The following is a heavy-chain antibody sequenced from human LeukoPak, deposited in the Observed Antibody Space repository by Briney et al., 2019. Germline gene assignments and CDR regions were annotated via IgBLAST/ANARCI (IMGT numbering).Heavy chain of an antibody. CDR1: GYTFTSYD. V-gene: IGHV1-8*01. CDR3: AALEGVAGPYYFDY. CDR2: MNPNSGNT. Sequence: ASVKLSCKASGYTFTSYDFNWVRQATGQGLGWMGWMNPNSGNTGYAQKFQGRVTMTRNTSISTAYMVLSSLRSEDTAVYYCAALEGVAGPYYFDYWGQGTLVTVSS. D-gene: IGHD6-19*01. J-gene: IGHJ4*02.